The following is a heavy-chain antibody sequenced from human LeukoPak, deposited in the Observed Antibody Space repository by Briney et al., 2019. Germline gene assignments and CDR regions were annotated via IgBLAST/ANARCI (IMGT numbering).Heavy chain of an antibody. CDR3: AKGTMVRWDV. Sequence: GGSLRLSCAASGFTFSDYYMTWIRQAPGKGLEWLSYISGSSSNTNYADSVQGRFTISRDNDKNSLYLQMNSLRAEDTAVYYCAKGTMVRWDVWGQGTTVTVSS. D-gene: IGHD3-10*01. V-gene: IGHV3-11*05. J-gene: IGHJ6*02. CDR1: GFTFSDYY. CDR2: ISGSSSNT.